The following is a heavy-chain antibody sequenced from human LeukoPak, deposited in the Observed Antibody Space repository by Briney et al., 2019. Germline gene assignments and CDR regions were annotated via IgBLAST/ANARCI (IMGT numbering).Heavy chain of an antibody. CDR3: ARSTYYYDSSGQKLTYYYYGMDV. J-gene: IGHJ6*02. CDR2: IKQDGSEK. V-gene: IGHV3-7*01. CDR1: GFTFSNYW. D-gene: IGHD3-22*01. Sequence: PGGSLRLSCAASGFTFSNYWMSWVRQAPGKGLEWVANIKQDGSEKYYVDSVKGRFTVSRDNAKNTLYLQMNSLRAEDTAVYYCARSTYYYDSSGQKLTYYYYGMDVWGQGTTVTVSS.